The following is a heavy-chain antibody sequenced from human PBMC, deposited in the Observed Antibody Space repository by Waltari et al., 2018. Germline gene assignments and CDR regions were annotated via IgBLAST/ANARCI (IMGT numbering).Heavy chain of an antibody. CDR1: GGSFSGYY. J-gene: IGHJ4*02. V-gene: IGHV4-34*01. Sequence: QVQLQQWGAGLLKPSETLSLTCAVYGGSFSGYYWSWIRQPPGKGLEWIGYIYHSGSTYYNPSLKSRVTISVDRSKNQFSLKLSSVTAADTAVYYCARGLAAAGHFDYWGQGTLVTVSS. CDR3: ARGLAAAGHFDY. CDR2: IYHSGST. D-gene: IGHD6-13*01.